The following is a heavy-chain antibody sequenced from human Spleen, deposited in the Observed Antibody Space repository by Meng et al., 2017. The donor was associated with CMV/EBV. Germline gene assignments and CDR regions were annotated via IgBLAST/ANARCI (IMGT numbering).Heavy chain of an antibody. V-gene: IGHV3-23*01. CDR1: GFTFSSYA. D-gene: IGHD3-10*01. Sequence: GESLKISCAASGFTFSSYAMSWVRQAPGKGLEWVSGISASGGSAYYADSVKGRFTISRDNSRNTLYLQMNSLRAEDTAVYYCAKGPGLFRGGEYYFDYWGQGTLVTVSS. CDR2: ISASGGSA. J-gene: IGHJ4*02. CDR3: AKGPGLFRGGEYYFDY.